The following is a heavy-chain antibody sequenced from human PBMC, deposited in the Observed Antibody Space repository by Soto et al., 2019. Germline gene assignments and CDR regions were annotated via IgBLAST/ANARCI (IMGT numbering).Heavy chain of an antibody. CDR3: ASLDYDVLTGYSYDD. CDR2: IIPMIGRT. D-gene: IGHD3-9*01. CDR1: GGTFNNYG. V-gene: IGHV1-69*01. Sequence: QVQLVQSGAEVKKPGSSVKVSCRASGGTFNNYGMGWVRQAPGQGLEWMGGIIPMIGRTNYAQKFQGRLTLTADASWSTAYMELRSLRSDDTAVYYCASLDYDVLTGYSYDDWGQGTLVTVSS. J-gene: IGHJ4*02.